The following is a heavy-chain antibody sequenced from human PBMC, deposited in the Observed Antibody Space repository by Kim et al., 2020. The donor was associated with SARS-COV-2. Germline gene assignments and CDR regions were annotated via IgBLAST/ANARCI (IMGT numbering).Heavy chain of an antibody. V-gene: IGHV4-59*12. Sequence: SETLSLTCSVSGGSMTDYYYWLWFRQPPGKGLEWIGYIYYDGRTTYNPSLSTPVTLSLGPSTNQFSLRLTSVTAADTATYFCARDRRYSSSWSVDVWGQGTPVTVSS. J-gene: IGHJ6*02. D-gene: IGHD3-3*01. CDR2: IYYDGRT. CDR3: ARDRRYSSSWSVDV. CDR1: GGSMTDYY.